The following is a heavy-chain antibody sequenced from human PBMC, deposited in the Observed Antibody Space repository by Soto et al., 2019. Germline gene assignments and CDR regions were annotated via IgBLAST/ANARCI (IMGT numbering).Heavy chain of an antibody. V-gene: IGHV3-30*18. CDR1: GFTFSSYG. CDR3: AKGPRGSYFDY. CDR2: ISYDGSNK. D-gene: IGHD2-15*01. Sequence: AGGSLRLSCAASGFTFSSYGMHWVRQAPGKGLEWVAVISYDGSNKYYADSVKGRFTISRDNSKNTLYLQMNSLRAEDTAVYYCAKGPRGSYFDYWGQGTLVTVSS. J-gene: IGHJ4*02.